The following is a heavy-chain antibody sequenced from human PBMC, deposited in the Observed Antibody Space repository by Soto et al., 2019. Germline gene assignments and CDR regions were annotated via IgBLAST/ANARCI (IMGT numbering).Heavy chain of an antibody. V-gene: IGHV1-69*01. CDR3: ARDRPPQLGEASGNWYFDL. Sequence: QVQLVQSGAEVKKPGSSVKVSCKASGGTFSSYAISWVRQAPGQGLEWMGGIIPIFGTANYAQKFQGRVTITADESTSTAYMELSSLRSEDTAVYYCARDRPPQLGEASGNWYFDLWGRGTLVTVSS. CDR1: GGTFSSYA. CDR2: IIPIFGTA. D-gene: IGHD3-16*01. J-gene: IGHJ2*01.